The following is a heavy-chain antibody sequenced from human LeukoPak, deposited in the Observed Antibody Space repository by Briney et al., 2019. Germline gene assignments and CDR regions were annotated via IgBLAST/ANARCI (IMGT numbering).Heavy chain of an antibody. J-gene: IGHJ6*02. V-gene: IGHV4-39*07. CDR1: GGSISSSSYY. Sequence: SETLSLTCTVSGGSISSSSYYWGWIRQPPGKGLEWIGSIYYSGSTYYNPSLKSRVTISVDTSKNQFSLKLSSVTAADTAVYYCAKYGIARYYYYGMDVWGQGTTVTVSS. D-gene: IGHD6-13*01. CDR2: IYYSGST. CDR3: AKYGIARYYYYGMDV.